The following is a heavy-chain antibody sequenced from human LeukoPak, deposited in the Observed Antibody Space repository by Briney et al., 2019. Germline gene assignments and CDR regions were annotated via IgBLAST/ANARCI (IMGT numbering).Heavy chain of an antibody. J-gene: IGHJ4*01. Sequence: GGSLRLSCAASGFTFSTFGVNWVRQAPDRGLEWVAFIQYDDSIEYYADSVKGRFTISRDNSKNTLYLQMNSLRGDDTAVYYCAQDQGVVGSYDYWGHGTLVTVSS. V-gene: IGHV3-30*02. CDR1: GFTFSTFG. D-gene: IGHD3-10*01. CDR3: AQDQGVVGSYDY. CDR2: IQYDDSIE.